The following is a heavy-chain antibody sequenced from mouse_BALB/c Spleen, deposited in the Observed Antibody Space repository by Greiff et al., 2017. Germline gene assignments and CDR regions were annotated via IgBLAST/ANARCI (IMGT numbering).Heavy chain of an antibody. Sequence: EVTLVESGGGLVKPGGSLKLSCAASGFAFSSYDMSWVRQTPEKRLEWVATISDGGSYTYYPDSVKGRFTISRDNAKNNLYLQMSSLKSEDTAMYYCAREGDDYGDAMDYWGQGTSVTVSS. CDR3: AREGDDYGDAMDY. CDR1: GFAFSSYD. J-gene: IGHJ4*01. CDR2: ISDGGSYT. D-gene: IGHD2-4*01. V-gene: IGHV5-4*02.